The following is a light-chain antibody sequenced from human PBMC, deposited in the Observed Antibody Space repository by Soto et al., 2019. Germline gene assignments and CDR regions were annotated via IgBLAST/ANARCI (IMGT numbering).Light chain of an antibody. J-gene: IGKJ2*01. CDR1: QRISNY. Sequence: DIQMTQFPASLSASVGDRVTITCRASQRISNYLNWYQQKPGQAPKLLIYGASTLQSGVPARFSGGGSGSNVTLTISSLQPEDFATDFCQQSYSTPYTFGQGTNLEIQ. CDR3: QQSYSTPYT. V-gene: IGKV1-39*01. CDR2: GAS.